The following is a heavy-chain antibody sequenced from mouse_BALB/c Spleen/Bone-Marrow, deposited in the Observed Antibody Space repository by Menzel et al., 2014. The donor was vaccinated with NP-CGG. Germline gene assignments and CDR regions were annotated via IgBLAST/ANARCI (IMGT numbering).Heavy chain of an antibody. CDR3: ARDYDGYYAMYY. J-gene: IGHJ4*01. CDR1: GYSFSSYW. D-gene: IGHD2-4*01. V-gene: IGHV1-61*01. Sequence: QAQLKQSGAELVRPGASVKLSCKASGYSFSSYWMNWVKQRPGQGLEWFGMIHPSDSETRLNQKFKDKATLTVDKSSSTSYMQLSSPTSEDSAVYYCARDYDGYYAMYYCGHGTSVTVSS. CDR2: IHPSDSET.